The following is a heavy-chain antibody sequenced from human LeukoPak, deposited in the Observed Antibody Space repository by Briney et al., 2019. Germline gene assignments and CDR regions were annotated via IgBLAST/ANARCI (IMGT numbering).Heavy chain of an antibody. CDR1: GGSISSSSYY. CDR3: ARDNADIAVAGRYY. D-gene: IGHD6-19*01. J-gene: IGHJ4*02. V-gene: IGHV3-7*01. Sequence: PSETLSLTCTVSGGSISSSSYYWGWVRQAPGKGLEWVANIKQDGSEKYYVDSVKGRFTISRDNAKNSLYLQMNSLRAEDTAVYYCARDNADIAVAGRYYWGQGTLVTVSS. CDR2: IKQDGSEK.